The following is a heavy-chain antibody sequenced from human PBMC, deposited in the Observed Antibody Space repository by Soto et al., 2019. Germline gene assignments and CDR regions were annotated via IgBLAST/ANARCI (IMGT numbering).Heavy chain of an antibody. Sequence: RASVKVSCKASGGTFSSYAISWVRQAPGQGLEWMGGIIPIFGTANYAQKFQGRVTITADESTSTAYMELSSLRSEDTAVYYCASSGWSYYFDYWGQGTLVTVSS. J-gene: IGHJ4*02. D-gene: IGHD6-19*01. CDR1: GGTFSSYA. CDR3: ASSGWSYYFDY. V-gene: IGHV1-69*13. CDR2: IIPIFGTA.